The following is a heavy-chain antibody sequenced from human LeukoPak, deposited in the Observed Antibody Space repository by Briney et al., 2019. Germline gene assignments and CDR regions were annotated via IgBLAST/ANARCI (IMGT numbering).Heavy chain of an antibody. CDR2: IRYDGRNK. CDR3: AKGGSNNWSFDN. CDR1: GLTFSNYG. V-gene: IGHV3-30*02. D-gene: IGHD1-1*01. Sequence: PGGSLRLPCAAAGLTFSNYGMHWVRQAPGKGLQWVAYIRYDGRNKYSADSVKGRLTIYRDNSKSTLYLQMNSLRPEDTAVYYCAKGGSNNWSFDNWGQGTLVTVSS. J-gene: IGHJ4*02.